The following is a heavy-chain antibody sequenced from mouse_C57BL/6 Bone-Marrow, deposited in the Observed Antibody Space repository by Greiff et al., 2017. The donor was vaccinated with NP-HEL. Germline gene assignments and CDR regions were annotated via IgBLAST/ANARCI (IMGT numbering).Heavy chain of an antibody. CDR2: ISSGSSTI. CDR1: GFTFSDYG. CDR3: AREGTLFDY. Sequence: EVHLVESGGGLVKPGGSLKLSCAASGFTFSDYGMHRVRQAPEKGLEWVAYISSGSSTIYYADTVKGRFTISRDNAKNTLFLQMTSLRSEDTAMYYCAREGTLFDYWGQGTTLTVSS. J-gene: IGHJ2*01. D-gene: IGHD3-3*01. V-gene: IGHV5-17*01.